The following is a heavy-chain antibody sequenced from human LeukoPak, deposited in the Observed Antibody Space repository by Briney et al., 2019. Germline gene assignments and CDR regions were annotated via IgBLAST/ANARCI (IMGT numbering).Heavy chain of an antibody. V-gene: IGHV1-2*02. CDR1: GYTFTGYY. CDR3: ARDTTYYDYVWGSYRFGYFDY. Sequence: GASVKVSCKASGYTFTGYYMHWVRQAPGQGLEWMGWINPNSGGTNYAQKFQGRVTMTRDTSISTAYMELSRLRSDDTAVYYCARDTTYYDYVWGSYRFGYFDYWGQGTLVTVSS. J-gene: IGHJ4*02. CDR2: INPNSGGT. D-gene: IGHD3-16*02.